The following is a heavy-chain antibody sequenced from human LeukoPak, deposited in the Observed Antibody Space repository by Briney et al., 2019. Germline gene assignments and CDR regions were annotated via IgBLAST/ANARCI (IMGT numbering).Heavy chain of an antibody. CDR3: ARARREQQLVRGTDYYYYGMDV. D-gene: IGHD6-13*01. Sequence: GRSLRLSCAASGFTFSSYAMHWVRQAPGKGLEWVAVISYDGSNKYYADSVKGRFTISRDNSKNTLYLQMNSLRAEDTAVYYCARARREQQLVRGTDYYYYGMDVWGQGTTVTVSS. CDR1: GFTFSSYA. J-gene: IGHJ6*02. CDR2: ISYDGSNK. V-gene: IGHV3-30-3*01.